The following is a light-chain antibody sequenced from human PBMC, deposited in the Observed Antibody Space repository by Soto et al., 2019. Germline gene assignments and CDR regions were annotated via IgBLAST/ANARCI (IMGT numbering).Light chain of an antibody. CDR3: QQYGSSPPP. V-gene: IGKV3-20*01. J-gene: IGKJ1*01. CDR2: GAS. Sequence: DSALTQSPGKLSLSPGERATLSCRASQSVSNNYLAWYQQKPGQGPRLLIYGASSRATGTPDRFSGSGSGTDFTLTINRLEPEDFALYYCQQYGSSPPPFGQG. CDR1: QSVSNNY.